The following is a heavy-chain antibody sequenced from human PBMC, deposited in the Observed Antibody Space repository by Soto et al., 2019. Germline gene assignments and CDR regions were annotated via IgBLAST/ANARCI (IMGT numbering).Heavy chain of an antibody. CDR3: ARHRIVAVYSWFDP. CDR2: IYYSGST. CDR1: GGSVSSTSLY. Sequence: PSETLSLTCTVSGGSVSSTSLYWDWIRHPPGKGLEWIGSIYYSGSTYYNPSLKSRITMSVDTSKNQFSLKLSSVTAADTAFYYCARHRIVAVYSWFDPWGQGTLVTVSS. D-gene: IGHD1-26*01. J-gene: IGHJ5*02. V-gene: IGHV4-39*01.